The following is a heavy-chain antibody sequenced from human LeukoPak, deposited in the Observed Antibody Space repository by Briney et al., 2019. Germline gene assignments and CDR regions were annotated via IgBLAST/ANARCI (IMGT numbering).Heavy chain of an antibody. V-gene: IGHV3-7*01. CDR2: IKQDGSEK. D-gene: IGHD2-2*01. Sequence: EGSLRLSCAASGFTFSTYWMSWVRQAPGKGLEWVANIKQDGSEKYYVDSVKGRFTISRDNSKNTLYLQMNSLRAEDTAVYYCAKAGGPDYQLLPQPYYYYYYYMDVWGKGTTVTISS. CDR1: GFTFSTYW. J-gene: IGHJ6*03. CDR3: AKAGGPDYQLLPQPYYYYYYYMDV.